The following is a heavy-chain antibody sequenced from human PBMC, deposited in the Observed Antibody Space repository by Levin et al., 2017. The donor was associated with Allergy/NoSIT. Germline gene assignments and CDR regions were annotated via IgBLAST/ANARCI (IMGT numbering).Heavy chain of an antibody. CDR1: GFTFSTYA. V-gene: IGHV3-23*01. Sequence: GGSLRLSCAASGFTFSTYAMSWVRQAPGKGLEWVSDSSGSGGSAYYADSVKGRFIISRDKSKNTLYLQMNSLRAEDTAVYYCAIESSGWYPKLYFALWGRGTRVTVSS. CDR3: AIESSGWYPKLYFAL. CDR2: SSGSGGSA. D-gene: IGHD6-19*01. J-gene: IGHJ2*01.